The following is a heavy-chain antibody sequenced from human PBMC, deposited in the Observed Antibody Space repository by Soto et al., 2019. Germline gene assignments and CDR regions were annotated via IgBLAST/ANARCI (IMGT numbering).Heavy chain of an antibody. D-gene: IGHD6-13*01. CDR1: GYIFTSYW. Sequence: PGESLKISCQGSGYIFTSYWIGWVRQMPGKGLEWMGIIYPGDSDTRYSPSFQGQVTISADKSISTAYLQWSSLKASDTAIYYCARWEYNSSWYSCSGGISRKKRFEPWGQGTLVTVSS. CDR3: ARWEYNSSWYSCSGGISRKKRFEP. CDR2: IYPGDSDT. J-gene: IGHJ5*02. V-gene: IGHV5-51*01.